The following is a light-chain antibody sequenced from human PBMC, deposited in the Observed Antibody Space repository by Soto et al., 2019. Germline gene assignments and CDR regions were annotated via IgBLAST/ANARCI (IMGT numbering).Light chain of an antibody. CDR3: QQYNSYSHT. CDR2: AAS. V-gene: IGKV1-39*01. CDR1: QGINTY. J-gene: IGKJ5*01. Sequence: DIQMTQSPSSLSASVGDRLTITCRASQGINTYLNWYQQKPGKAPKLLIYAASTLQSGVPSRFSGSGSETDFTLTISSLQADDFATYYCQQYNSYSHTFGQGTRLEIK.